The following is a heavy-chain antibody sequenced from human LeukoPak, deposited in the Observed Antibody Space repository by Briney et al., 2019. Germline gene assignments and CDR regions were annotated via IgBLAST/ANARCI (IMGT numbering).Heavy chain of an antibody. CDR3: AKDRPVYSYGSSAYHYDVFDI. CDR2: ISASSGST. CDR1: GFTFNNYD. D-gene: IGHD3-22*01. J-gene: IGHJ3*02. Sequence: GGTLRLSCAVSGFTFNNYDMSWVRQAPGKGLEWVSGISASSGSTYYADSVRGRFTISKDNSKNTLFLQMNSLRAEDTALYYCAKDRPVYSYGSSAYHYDVFDIRGQGTMVTVSS. V-gene: IGHV3-23*01.